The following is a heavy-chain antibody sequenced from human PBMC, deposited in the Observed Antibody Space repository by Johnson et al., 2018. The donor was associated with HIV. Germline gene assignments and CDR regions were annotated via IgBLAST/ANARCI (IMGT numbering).Heavy chain of an antibody. V-gene: IGHV3-30*19. D-gene: IGHD3/OR15-3a*01. J-gene: IGHJ3*02. Sequence: QVQLVESGGGVVQPGRSLRLSCAASGFTFSTYGMHWVRQAPGKGLEWVAVISYDGTNKYYADLVKGRFTIYRDPAKNSLYLQMNILRDVDTAVYYCARDGRGLDAFDIWGQGIMVTVSS. CDR3: ARDGRGLDAFDI. CDR2: ISYDGTNK. CDR1: GFTFSTYG.